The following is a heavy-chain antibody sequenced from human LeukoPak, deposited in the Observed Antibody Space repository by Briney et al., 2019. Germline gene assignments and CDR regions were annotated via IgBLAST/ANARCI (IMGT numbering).Heavy chain of an antibody. Sequence: SETLSLTCAVYGGSFSGYYWSWIRQPPGKGLEWIGYISHSGSTYYSPSLKSRVTISVDRSKNQFSLELTSVTAADTAVYYCARYSSTWPYWYFDLWGRGTLVTVSS. D-gene: IGHD6-13*01. J-gene: IGHJ2*01. CDR2: ISHSGST. V-gene: IGHV4-34*01. CDR3: ARYSSTWPYWYFDL. CDR1: GGSFSGYY.